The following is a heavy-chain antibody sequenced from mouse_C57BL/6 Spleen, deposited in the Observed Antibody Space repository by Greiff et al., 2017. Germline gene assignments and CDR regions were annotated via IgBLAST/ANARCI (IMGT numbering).Heavy chain of an antibody. Sequence: QVQLKESGAELVRPGASVTLSCKASGYTFTDYEMHWVKQTPVHGLEWIGAIDPETGGTAYNQKFKGKAILTADKSSSTAYMELRSLTSEDSAVYYCTRGRIDTRFDYWGQGTTLTVSS. V-gene: IGHV1-15*01. J-gene: IGHJ2*01. CDR2: IDPETGGT. CDR3: TRGRIDTRFDY. CDR1: GYTFTDYE.